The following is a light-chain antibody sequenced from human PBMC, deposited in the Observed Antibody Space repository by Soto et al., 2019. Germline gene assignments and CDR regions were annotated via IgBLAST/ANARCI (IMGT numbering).Light chain of an antibody. CDR1: QNVYRY. CDR2: AAS. V-gene: IGKV1-39*01. CDR3: QQSYSTPWT. Sequence: DIQMTQSPSSLSVSVGDRVTITCRASQNVYRYLNWYQQKPGKAPNLLISAASSLQSGVPSRFGGSGSGTNFILTVSSLQPEDFATYYCQQSYSTPWTFGQGTTVEIK. J-gene: IGKJ1*01.